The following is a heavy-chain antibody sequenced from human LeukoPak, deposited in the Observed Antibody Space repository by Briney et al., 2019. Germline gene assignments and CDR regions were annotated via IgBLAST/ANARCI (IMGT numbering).Heavy chain of an antibody. D-gene: IGHD3-22*01. Sequence: GGSLRLSCAASGSTFSSYAMSWVRQAPGKGLEWVSAISGSGGSTYYADSVKGRFTISRDNSKNTLYLQMNSLRAEDTAVYYCAKDSYYYDSSGYYSGAFDIWGQGTMVTVSS. CDR2: ISGSGGST. CDR1: GSTFSSYA. CDR3: AKDSYYYDSSGYYSGAFDI. V-gene: IGHV3-23*01. J-gene: IGHJ3*02.